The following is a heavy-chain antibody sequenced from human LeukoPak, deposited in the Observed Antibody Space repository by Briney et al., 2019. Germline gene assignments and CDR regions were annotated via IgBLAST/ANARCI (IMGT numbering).Heavy chain of an antibody. J-gene: IGHJ6*02. Sequence: PGRPLRLSCAASGFTFSSYGMHWVRQAPGKGLEWVAVIWYDGSNKYYADSVKGRFTISRDNSKNTLYLQMNSLRAEDTAVYYCAREWVDTAMVIGGRWWGVPTQTYYYGMDVWGQGTTVTVSS. V-gene: IGHV3-33*01. CDR3: AREWVDTAMVIGGRWWGVPTQTYYYGMDV. CDR1: GFTFSSYG. D-gene: IGHD5-18*01. CDR2: IWYDGSNK.